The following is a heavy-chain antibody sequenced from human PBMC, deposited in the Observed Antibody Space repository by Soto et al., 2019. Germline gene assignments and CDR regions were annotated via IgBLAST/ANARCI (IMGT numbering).Heavy chain of an antibody. D-gene: IGHD3-3*01. V-gene: IGHV4-59*01. CDR1: GGSISSSY. CDR3: ARGPHLRVLQFLESYYFDY. CDR2: IYYSGST. J-gene: IGHJ4*02. Sequence: SETLSLTCTVSGGSISSSYWSWIRQPPGKGLEWIGYIYYSGSTNYNPSLKSRVTISMVTSKNQFSLQLISVTAADTAVYYCARGPHLRVLQFLESYYFDYWGQGTLVTVSS.